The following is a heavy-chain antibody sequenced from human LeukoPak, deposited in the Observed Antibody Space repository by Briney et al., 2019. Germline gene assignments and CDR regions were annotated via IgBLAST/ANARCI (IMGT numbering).Heavy chain of an antibody. D-gene: IGHD6-19*01. J-gene: IGHJ5*02. CDR3: ARRGRKWLVPGNWFDP. V-gene: IGHV4-39*07. CDR1: GGSISSSSYY. CDR2: INHSGST. Sequence: PSETLSLTCTVSGGSISSSSYYWGWIRQPPGKGLEWIGEINHSGSTNYNPSLKSRVTISVDTSKNQFSLKLSSVTAADTAVYYCARRGRKWLVPGNWFDPWGQGTLVTVSS.